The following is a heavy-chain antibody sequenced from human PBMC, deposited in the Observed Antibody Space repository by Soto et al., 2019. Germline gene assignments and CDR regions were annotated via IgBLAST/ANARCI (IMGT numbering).Heavy chain of an antibody. CDR2: IANDGSNK. CDR3: AKAAVPGVANVTSVHY. Sequence: QVQLVESGGGVVQPGRSLRLYCAASGFIFSNYGMHWVRQAPVKGLEWVAIIANDGSNKNYADSVKGRFTISRDNSKNTLDLQMNSLITEDTGLYYCAKAAVPGVANVTSVHYGGQGTLVTVTS. V-gene: IGHV3-30*18. J-gene: IGHJ4*02. D-gene: IGHD4-4*01. CDR1: GFIFSNYG.